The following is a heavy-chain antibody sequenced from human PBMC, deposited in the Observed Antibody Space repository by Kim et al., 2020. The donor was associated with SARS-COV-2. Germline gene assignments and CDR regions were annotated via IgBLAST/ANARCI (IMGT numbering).Heavy chain of an antibody. CDR2: ISGSSISR. Sequence: GGSLRLSCAASGFTFSNYYMNWVRQAPGKGLELVSSISGSSISRKYADSVKGRFTVSRDNAKNSVVLQLNSLRAEDTAVYYCVRDGSGYEHDTLDFWGQG. J-gene: IGHJ4*02. D-gene: IGHD5-12*01. CDR1: GFTFSNYY. V-gene: IGHV3-21*01. CDR3: VRDGSGYEHDTLDF.